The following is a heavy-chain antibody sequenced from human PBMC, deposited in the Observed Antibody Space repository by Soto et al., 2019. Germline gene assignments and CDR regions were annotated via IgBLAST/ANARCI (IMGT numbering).Heavy chain of an antibody. D-gene: IGHD6-13*01. Sequence: QVQLVESGRGEIQPGTALSLSCGSSGCSFRSFGMYWVRQAPGKGLEWVAVVSYDGNHKYYADSVKGRFTVSRDNAKNMLYLQMNSLRGEDTAVYYCAKDVGQQLVLNYGMDVWGQGTTVTVSS. CDR2: VSYDGNHK. V-gene: IGHV3-30*18. J-gene: IGHJ6*02. CDR1: GCSFRSFG. CDR3: AKDVGQQLVLNYGMDV.